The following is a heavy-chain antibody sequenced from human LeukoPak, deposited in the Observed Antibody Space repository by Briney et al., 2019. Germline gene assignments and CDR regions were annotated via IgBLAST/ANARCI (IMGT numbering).Heavy chain of an antibody. CDR1: GFTFSSYA. J-gene: IGHJ4*02. CDR2: ISAGGGST. CDR3: ARGRSTFDY. D-gene: IGHD2-2*01. V-gene: IGHV3-23*01. Sequence: PGGSLRLSCAASGFTFSSYAMSWVRQAPGKGLEWVSAISAGGGSTYYADSVKGRFTISRDNSKNTLYLQMNSLRAEDTALYYCARGRSTFDYWGQGTLVTVSS.